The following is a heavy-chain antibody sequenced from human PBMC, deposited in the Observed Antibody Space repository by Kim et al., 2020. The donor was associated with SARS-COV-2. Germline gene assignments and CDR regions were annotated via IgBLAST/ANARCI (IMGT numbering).Heavy chain of an antibody. V-gene: IGHV3-48*03. CDR2: I. J-gene: IGHJ4*02. Sequence: IHYADSVKRRFTISRDNAKNSLYLQMNSLRAEDTAVYYCARVGFYGDYDYWGQGTLVTVSS. CDR3: ARVGFYGDYDY. D-gene: IGHD4-17*01.